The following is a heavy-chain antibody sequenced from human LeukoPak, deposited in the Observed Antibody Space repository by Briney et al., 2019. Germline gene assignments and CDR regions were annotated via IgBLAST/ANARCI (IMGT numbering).Heavy chain of an antibody. J-gene: IGHJ6*03. CDR2: ISYDGSNK. Sequence: GGSLRLSCAASGFTFSSYAMHWVRQAPGKGLEWVAVISYDGSNKYYADSVKGRFTISRDNSKNTLYLQMNSLRAEDTAVYYCARDSASRRPRYMDVWGKGTTVTVSS. CDR3: ARDSASRRPRYMDV. CDR1: GFTFSSYA. V-gene: IGHV3-30-3*01.